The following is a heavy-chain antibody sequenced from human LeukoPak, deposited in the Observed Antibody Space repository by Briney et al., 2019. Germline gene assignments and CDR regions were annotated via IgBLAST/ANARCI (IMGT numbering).Heavy chain of an antibody. CDR2: IYTSGST. Sequence: PSETLSLTCTVSGGSISSGSYYWSWIRQPAGKGLEWIGRIYTSGSTNYNPSLKSRVTISVDTSKNQFSLKLSSVTVADTAVYYCARGSTPGFSYYYYMDVWGKGATVTVSS. J-gene: IGHJ6*03. CDR3: ARGSTPGFSYYYYMDV. CDR1: GGSISSGSYY. V-gene: IGHV4-61*02.